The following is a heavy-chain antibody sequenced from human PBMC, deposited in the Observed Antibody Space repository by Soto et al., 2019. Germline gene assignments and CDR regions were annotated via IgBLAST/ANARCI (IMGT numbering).Heavy chain of an antibody. D-gene: IGHD5-12*01. CDR3: TRDPEKYSGSDLGIDY. J-gene: IGHJ4*02. CDR1: GFTFTNYE. Sequence: PGGSLRLFCAASGFTFTNYEMNWVRQAPGKGLEWISYISSSGKTISYADSVRGRFTISRDNAKNSLYLQMNSLRAEDTAVYYCTRDPEKYSGSDLGIDYWGQGTLVTVS. V-gene: IGHV3-48*03. CDR2: ISSSGKTI.